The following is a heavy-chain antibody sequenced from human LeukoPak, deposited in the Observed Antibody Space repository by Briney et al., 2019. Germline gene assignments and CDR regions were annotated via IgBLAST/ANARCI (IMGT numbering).Heavy chain of an antibody. CDR3: AKERTGGWPFDY. D-gene: IGHD6-19*01. CDR2: ISGSRGTT. V-gene: IGHV3-23*01. J-gene: IGHJ4*02. CDR1: EFTFSSYA. Sequence: GGSLRLSCAASEFTFSSYAMSWVRQAPGKGLEWVSGISGSRGTTYYADSVKGRLTISRDNSKNTLYLQMNSLRADDTAVYYCAKERTGGWPFDYWGQGTLVTVSS.